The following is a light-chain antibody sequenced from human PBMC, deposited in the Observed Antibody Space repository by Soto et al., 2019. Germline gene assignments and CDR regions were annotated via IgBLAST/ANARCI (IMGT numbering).Light chain of an antibody. J-gene: IGKJ2*01. CDR3: QQVGPSPYT. CDR2: GAS. V-gene: IGKV3-20*01. Sequence: EVVLTQSAGTLSLSPGDGATLSCRASQTVSNTYLAWYQQKPGRAPSLLIHGASTRAASIPDRFRASGSGKHCTLTINKLEPEDFAVYICQQVGPSPYTFGQGTTVEIK. CDR1: QTVSNTY.